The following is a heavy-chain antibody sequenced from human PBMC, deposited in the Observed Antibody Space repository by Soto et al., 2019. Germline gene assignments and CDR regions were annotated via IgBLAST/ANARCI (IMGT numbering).Heavy chain of an antibody. J-gene: IGHJ6*02. CDR3: ARDTVVITMVRGPSERYYYGMDV. V-gene: IGHV1-18*01. D-gene: IGHD3-10*01. CDR1: GYTFTSYG. CDR2: ISAYNGNT. Sequence: ASVKVSCKASGYTFTSYGISWVRQAPGQGLEWMECISAYNGNTNYAQKLQGRVTMTTDTSTSTAYMELRSLRSDNTAVYYCARDTVVITMVRGPSERYYYGMDVWGQGTTVTVSS.